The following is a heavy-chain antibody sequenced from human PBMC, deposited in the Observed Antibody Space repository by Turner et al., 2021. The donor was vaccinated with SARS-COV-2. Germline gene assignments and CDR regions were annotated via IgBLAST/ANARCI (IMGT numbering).Heavy chain of an antibody. V-gene: IGHV1-69*10. CDR3: ARDSPCCSSTNCYDV. D-gene: IGHD2-2*01. Sequence: QVQLVQSGAEVKKPGSSVKVSCKASGGTFSSYSITWVRQAPGQGLEWMGGITPILGIANYAQKFQGRVTITADKSTSTAYMELSSLRSEDTAVYYCARDSPCCSSTNCYDVWGQGTTVTVSS. CDR1: GGTFSSYS. CDR2: ITPILGIA. J-gene: IGHJ6*02.